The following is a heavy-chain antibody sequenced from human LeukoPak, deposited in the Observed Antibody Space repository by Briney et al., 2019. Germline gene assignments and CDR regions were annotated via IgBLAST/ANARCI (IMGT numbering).Heavy chain of an antibody. D-gene: IGHD6-19*01. Sequence: GGSLRLSCAGSGFNFTGYWMHWVRQAPGKGLEWISRLYSDGRSLTYADSVMGRSTISRDNAKNMLYLQMNSLRAEDTAVYYCARGRGLGELAVASFDSWGQGILVTVSS. J-gene: IGHJ4*02. CDR1: GFNFTGYW. CDR3: ARGRGLGELAVASFDS. V-gene: IGHV3-74*03. CDR2: LYSDGRSL.